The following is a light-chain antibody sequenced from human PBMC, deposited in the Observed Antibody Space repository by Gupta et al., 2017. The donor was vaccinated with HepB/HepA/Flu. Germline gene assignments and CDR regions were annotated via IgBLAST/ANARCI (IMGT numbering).Light chain of an antibody. CDR1: RSVSSNS. CDR3: QQDSRSPNT. J-gene: IGKJ2*01. Sequence: EIVLTQSPGTLSFSPGERATLSCRASRSVSSNSLAWYQQKPGQAPRLLIYVASSRATGFPDRFSGGLSGTXFTLTFXKLEPEDFVEYYCQQDSRSPNTFGXGTKLEIK. CDR2: VAS. V-gene: IGKV3-20*01.